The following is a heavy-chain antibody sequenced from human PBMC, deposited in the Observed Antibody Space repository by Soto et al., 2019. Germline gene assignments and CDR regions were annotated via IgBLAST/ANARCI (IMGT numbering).Heavy chain of an antibody. V-gene: IGHV1-46*01. D-gene: IGHD1-26*01. Sequence: GASVKVSCKASGYTFTSYDISWVRQAPGQGLEWMGIINPSGGSTSYAQKFQGRVTMTRDTSTSTVYMELSSLRSEDTAVYYCARAWDLAGWFDPWSQGTLVTVSS. J-gene: IGHJ5*02. CDR1: GYTFTSYD. CDR2: INPSGGST. CDR3: ARAWDLAGWFDP.